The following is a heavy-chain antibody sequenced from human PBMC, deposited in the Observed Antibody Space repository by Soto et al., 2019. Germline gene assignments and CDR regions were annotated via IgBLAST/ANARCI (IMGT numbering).Heavy chain of an antibody. V-gene: IGHV4-34*01. Sequence: QVQLQQWGAGLLKPSETLSLTYAVYGWSFSGYYWTWIRQPPGKGLEWIWEINHSVSTNYNPSLKSRVTISVDTSKNQFSLKLSSVTAADTAVYYCARGWGRIFDYWGQGTLVTVSS. J-gene: IGHJ4*02. CDR2: INHSVST. CDR1: GWSFSGYY. CDR3: ARGWGRIFDY. D-gene: IGHD7-27*01.